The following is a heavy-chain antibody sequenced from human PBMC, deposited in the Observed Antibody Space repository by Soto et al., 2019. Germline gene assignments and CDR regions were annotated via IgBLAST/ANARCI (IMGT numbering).Heavy chain of an antibody. Sequence: GGSLRLSCSASGFTFSSYDMHWVRQGPGKGLEWVSAIGTAGDTNYAGSVKGRFTISRENAKNSLYLQMNSLRAGDTAIYFCARAIGPTLFDYWGQGTLVTVSS. CDR3: ARAIGPTLFDY. J-gene: IGHJ4*02. V-gene: IGHV3-13*04. CDR1: GFTFSSYD. D-gene: IGHD3-22*01. CDR2: IGTAGDT.